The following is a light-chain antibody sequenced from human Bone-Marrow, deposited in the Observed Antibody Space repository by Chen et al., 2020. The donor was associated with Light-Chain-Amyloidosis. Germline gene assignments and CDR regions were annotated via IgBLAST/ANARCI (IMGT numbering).Light chain of an antibody. J-gene: IGKJ1*01. CDR2: ATS. CDR1: QSIRSW. CDR3: HQYYTYPWT. V-gene: IGKV1-5*01. Sequence: DIQLTQSPSPLSASIGDRVTLTCRASQSIRSWLAWYQQKPGKAPRLLIYATSTLHSGVPSRFSGSGSGTDFTLTITDLQPDDFTTYYCHQYYTYPWTFGQGTKVDLK.